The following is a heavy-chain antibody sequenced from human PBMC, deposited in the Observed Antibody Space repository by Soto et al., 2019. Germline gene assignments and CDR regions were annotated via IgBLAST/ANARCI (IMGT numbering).Heavy chain of an antibody. V-gene: IGHV3-15*07. CDR3: PPDPHTPLPEIRFDY. D-gene: IGHD2-15*01. Sequence: GGSLRLSCAASGFPFSNAWIYWVRQVPGKGLEWVGRVKSKTDGGSSDYAAPVKGRFAVSRDDSKNIVYLQMNSLKIEDTGVYYCPPDPHTPLPEIRFDYWGHGTQVTASS. CDR1: GFPFSNAW. CDR2: VKSKTDGGSS. J-gene: IGHJ4*01.